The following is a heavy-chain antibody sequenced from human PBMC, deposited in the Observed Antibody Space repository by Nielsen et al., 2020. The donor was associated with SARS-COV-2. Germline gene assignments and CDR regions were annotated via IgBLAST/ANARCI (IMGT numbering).Heavy chain of an antibody. CDR3: ARGGGIYYMDV. D-gene: IGHD6-13*01. Sequence: GGSLRLSCTVSGGSISSYYWSWVRQAPGKGLEWVSVIYSGGSTYYADSVKGRFTISRDNSKNTLYLQMNSLRAEDTAVYYCARGGGIYYMDVWGKGTTVTVSS. CDR2: IYSGGST. CDR1: GGSISSYY. J-gene: IGHJ6*03. V-gene: IGHV3-66*01.